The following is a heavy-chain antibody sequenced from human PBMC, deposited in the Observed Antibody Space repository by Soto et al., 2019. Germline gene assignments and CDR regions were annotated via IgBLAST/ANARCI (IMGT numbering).Heavy chain of an antibody. V-gene: IGHV3-23*01. Sequence: EVQLLESGGDLVQPGGSLRLSCAASGFIFSSYVMSWVRQAPGKGLEWVPAISGSGGSTYYADSVKGRFTISRDNSKNTLYLQMNSVRPEDTAIYYCAQKYQILNDNWGQGTRVTVSS. CDR1: GFIFSSYV. CDR3: AQKYQILNDN. CDR2: ISGSGGST. J-gene: IGHJ4*02. D-gene: IGHD2-2*01.